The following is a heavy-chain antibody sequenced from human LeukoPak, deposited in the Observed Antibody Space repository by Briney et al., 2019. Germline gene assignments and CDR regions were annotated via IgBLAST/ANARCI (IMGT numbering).Heavy chain of an antibody. CDR3: ASPAPTQGAFDI. V-gene: IGHV1-24*01. CDR1: GYTLTELS. J-gene: IGHJ3*02. Sequence: ASVKVSCKVSGYTLTELSMHWVRQAPGKGLEWMGGFDPEDGETIYAQKFQGRVTITADKSTSTAYMELSSLRSEDTAVYYCASPAPTQGAFDIWGQGTMVTVSS. CDR2: FDPEDGET.